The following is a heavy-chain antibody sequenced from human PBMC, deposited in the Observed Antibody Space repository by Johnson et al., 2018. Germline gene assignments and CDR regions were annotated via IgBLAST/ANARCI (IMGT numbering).Heavy chain of an antibody. J-gene: IGHJ6*02. V-gene: IGHV3-33*06. D-gene: IGHD3-3*01. CDR3: AKSLSVYYGYNYGLDG. CDR1: GFTFSSYD. Sequence: QVQLVQSGGGVAQPGRSLRLSCAASGFTFSSYDMHWVRQAPGKGLEWVAVIWYAGNDKYYADSVKGRFTISRDNSKNTLYPGMNSLRAEDTAVYYCAKSLSVYYGYNYGLDGGGQGTTVTVSS. CDR2: IWYAGNDK.